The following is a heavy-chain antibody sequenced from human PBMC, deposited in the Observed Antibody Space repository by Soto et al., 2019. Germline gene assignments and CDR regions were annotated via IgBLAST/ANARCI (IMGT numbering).Heavy chain of an antibody. Sequence: GESLKISCKGSGYSFTSYWISRVRQMPGKGLEWMGRIDPSDSYTNYSPSFQGHVTISADKSISTAYLQWSSLKASDTAMYYCVISFGFGELLDPQTYGMDVWGQGTTVTVSS. CDR2: IDPSDSYT. CDR3: VISFGFGELLDPQTYGMDV. V-gene: IGHV5-10-1*01. D-gene: IGHD3-10*01. J-gene: IGHJ6*02. CDR1: GYSFTSYW.